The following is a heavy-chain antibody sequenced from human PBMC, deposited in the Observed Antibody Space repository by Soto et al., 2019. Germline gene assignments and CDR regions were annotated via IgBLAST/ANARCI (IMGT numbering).Heavy chain of an antibody. D-gene: IGHD6-6*01. Sequence: RQPPGKCLEWIGYIYHSGSTYYNPSLKSRVTISVDRSKNQFSLKLSSVTASDTAVYYCAGGIAARPLGYWGQGTLVTVSS. CDR2: IYHSGST. J-gene: IGHJ4*02. V-gene: IGHV4-30-2*01. CDR3: AGGIAARPLGY.